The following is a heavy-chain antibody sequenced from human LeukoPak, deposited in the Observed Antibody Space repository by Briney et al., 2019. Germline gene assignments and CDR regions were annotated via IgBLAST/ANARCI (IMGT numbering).Heavy chain of an antibody. V-gene: IGHV4-34*01. J-gene: IGHJ4*02. Sequence: SETLSLTCAVYGGSFSGYYWSWIRQPPGKGLEWIGEINHSGSTNYNPSLKSRVTISVDTSKNQFSLKLSSVTAADTAVYYCARVKSLWGGGDFDYWGQGTLVTVSS. CDR1: GGSFSGYY. D-gene: IGHD3-16*01. CDR3: ARVKSLWGGGDFDY. CDR2: INHSGST.